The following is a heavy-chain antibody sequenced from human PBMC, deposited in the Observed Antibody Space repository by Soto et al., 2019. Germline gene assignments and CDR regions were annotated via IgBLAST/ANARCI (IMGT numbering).Heavy chain of an antibody. V-gene: IGHV3-66*01. CDR3: ARAGYSSSWYGI. CDR1: GFTVSSNY. CDR2: IYSGGST. D-gene: IGHD6-13*01. Sequence: GGSLRLSCAASGFTVSSNYMSWVRQAPGKGLEWVSVIYSGGSTYYADSVKGRFTISRDNSKNTLYLQMNSLRAEDTAVYYCARAGYSSSWYGIWGQGTLVTVSS. J-gene: IGHJ4*02.